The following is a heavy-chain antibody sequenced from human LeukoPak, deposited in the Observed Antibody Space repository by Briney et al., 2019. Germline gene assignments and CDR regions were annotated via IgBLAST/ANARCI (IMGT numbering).Heavy chain of an antibody. V-gene: IGHV1-2*02. CDR3: ARAAFDWFDP. J-gene: IGHJ5*02. D-gene: IGHD2-15*01. Sequence: ASVKVSCKASGYTFTGHYMHWVRQAPGQGLEWMGWINPNSGGTNSAQKFQGRVTMTRDTSISTAYMELSRLRSDDTAVYYCARAAFDWFDPWGQGTLVTVSS. CDR1: GYTFTGHY. CDR2: INPNSGGT.